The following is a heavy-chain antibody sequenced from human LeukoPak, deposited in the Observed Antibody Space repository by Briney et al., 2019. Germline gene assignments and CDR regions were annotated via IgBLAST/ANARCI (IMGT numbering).Heavy chain of an antibody. J-gene: IGHJ5*02. CDR3: ARGKYSSSWYKAPGWFDP. CDR2: IYYSGST. V-gene: IGHV4-59*01. CDR1: GGSISSYY. D-gene: IGHD6-13*01. Sequence: SETLSLTCTVSGGSISSYYWSWIRQPPGKGLEWIGYIYYSGSTNYNPSLKSRVTISVDTSKNQFSLKLSSVTAADTAVYYCARGKYSSSWYKAPGWFDPWGQGTLVTVSS.